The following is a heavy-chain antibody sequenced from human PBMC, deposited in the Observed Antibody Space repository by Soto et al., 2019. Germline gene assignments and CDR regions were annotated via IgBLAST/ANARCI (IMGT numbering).Heavy chain of an antibody. CDR1: GFTFSAYA. V-gene: IGHV3-23*01. D-gene: IGHD1-1*01. CDR2: IHGGGGAT. J-gene: IGHJ2*01. CDR3: AKFEGRLLEYWYFDF. Sequence: EVQLLESGGGLVQPGGSLRLSCAASGFTFSAYAMGWVRQAPGKGLEWVSTIHGGGGATHYADSVKGRFTISRDDSKNTLYAQMNILRAEDTAVYYCAKFEGRLLEYWYFDFWGRVTLVTVSS.